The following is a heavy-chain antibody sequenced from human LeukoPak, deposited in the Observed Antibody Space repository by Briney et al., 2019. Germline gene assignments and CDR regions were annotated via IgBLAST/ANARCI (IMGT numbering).Heavy chain of an antibody. CDR2: INHSGST. D-gene: IGHD3-22*01. CDR3: ASYYDSSYDAFDI. V-gene: IGHV4-39*07. CDR1: GGSIRNVNNY. Sequence: PSETLSLTCTVSGGSIRNVNNYWGWIRQSPGKGLEWIGEINHSGSTNYNPSLKSRVTISVDTSKNQFSLKLSSVTAADTAVYYCASYYDSSYDAFDIWGQGTMVTVSS. J-gene: IGHJ3*02.